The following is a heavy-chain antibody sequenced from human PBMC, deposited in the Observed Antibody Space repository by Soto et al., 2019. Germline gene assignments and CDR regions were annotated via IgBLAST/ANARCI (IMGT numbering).Heavy chain of an antibody. D-gene: IGHD1-1*01. CDR3: ARHNWNDAYFDY. CDR2: ISSNGGST. CDR1: GFTFSSYW. Sequence: GGSLRLSCAASGFTFSSYWMSWVRQAPGKGLEYVSAISSNGGSTYYANSVKGRFTISRDNSKNTLYLQMGSLRAEDMAVYYCARHNWNDAYFDYWGQGTLVTVSS. V-gene: IGHV3-64*01. J-gene: IGHJ4*02.